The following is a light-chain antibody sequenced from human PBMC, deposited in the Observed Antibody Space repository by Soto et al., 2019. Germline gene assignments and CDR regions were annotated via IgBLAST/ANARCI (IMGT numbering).Light chain of an antibody. CDR3: QQYGSTPPT. CDR2: GAS. V-gene: IGKV3-20*01. CDR1: QSVRSNY. J-gene: IGKJ1*01. Sequence: EIVLTQSPVTLSLSPGERATLSCRASQSVRSNYLAWYQQKPGRAPRLIIDGASMRATGIPDRFSGSGSATDFALTISRLEPEDFAVYSCQQYGSTPPTFGQGTKVEIK.